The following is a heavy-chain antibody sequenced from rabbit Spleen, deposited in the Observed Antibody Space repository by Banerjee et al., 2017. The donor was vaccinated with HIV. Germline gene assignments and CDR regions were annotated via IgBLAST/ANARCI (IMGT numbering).Heavy chain of an antibody. CDR2: IYVGSGGGT. J-gene: IGHJ4*01. V-gene: IGHV1S45*01. CDR3: ARDLDDVIGWNFGW. CDR1: GFDCSVYG. Sequence: QLVESGGGLVQPGGSLKLSCKDSGFDCSVYGLSWVRQAPGKGLEWIACIYVGSGGGTKYPSWAKGRFTISKTSSTTVTLQMTSLTAADTATYFCARDLDDVIGWNFGWWGPGTLVTVS. D-gene: IGHD1-1*01.